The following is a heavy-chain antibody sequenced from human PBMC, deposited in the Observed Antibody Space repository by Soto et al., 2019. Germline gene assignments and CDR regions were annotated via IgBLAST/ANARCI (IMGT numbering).Heavy chain of an antibody. Sequence: ASVKVSCKTSGYIFTAYSMHWVRQAPRQGLGWMGVVNPSGGSAHYAQSFEGRVTLTRDTSTSTFYMELSSLRSEDTAVYYCAREENCRGGTCYSEYFHHWGQGTLVTVS. J-gene: IGHJ1*01. CDR1: GYIFTAYS. V-gene: IGHV1-46*01. CDR2: VNPSGGSA. CDR3: AREENCRGGTCYSEYFHH. D-gene: IGHD2-15*01.